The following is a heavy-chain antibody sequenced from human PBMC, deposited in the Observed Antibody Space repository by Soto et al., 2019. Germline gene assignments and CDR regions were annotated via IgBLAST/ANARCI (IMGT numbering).Heavy chain of an antibody. D-gene: IGHD3-10*01. J-gene: IGHJ6*02. V-gene: IGHV3-30-3*01. CDR3: ARSRHGSGSYTHFYYGLDV. Sequence: QVQLVESGGGVVQPGRSLRLSCAASGFTFISYAMHWVRQAPGKGLERVAVISFDGSTEYYADSVKGRFTISRDNSKNTVYLQMNSLRSEDTAVYYCARSRHGSGSYTHFYYGLDVWGQGTTVTFSS. CDR1: GFTFISYA. CDR2: ISFDGSTE.